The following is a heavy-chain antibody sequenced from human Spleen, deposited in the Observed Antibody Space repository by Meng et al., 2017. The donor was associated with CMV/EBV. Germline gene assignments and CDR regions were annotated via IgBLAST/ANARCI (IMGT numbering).Heavy chain of an antibody. J-gene: IGHJ4*02. Sequence: ASVKVSCKASGHTSSNYGFSWVRQAPGQGLEWLGWISGHNGNTNYAQKFQGRVTMTRDTSTSTVYMELRSLRSEDTAVYYCARDSRSGEGYFDYWGQGTLVTVSS. CDR1: GHTSSNYG. D-gene: IGHD3-16*01. CDR2: ISGHNGNT. V-gene: IGHV1-18*01. CDR3: ARDSRSGEGYFDY.